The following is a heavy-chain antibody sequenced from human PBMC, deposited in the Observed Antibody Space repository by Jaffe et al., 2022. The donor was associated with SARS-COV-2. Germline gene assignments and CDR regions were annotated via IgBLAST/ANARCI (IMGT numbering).Heavy chain of an antibody. CDR3: ARVKVAVSVRGMDV. CDR2: ISSSSSTI. CDR1: GFTFSSYS. D-gene: IGHD4-4*01. J-gene: IGHJ6*02. Sequence: EVQLVESGGGLVQPGGSLRLSCAASGFTFSSYSMNWVRQAPGKGLEWVSYISSSSSTIYYADSVKGRFTISRDNAKNSLYLQMNSLRDEDTAVYYCARVKVAVSVRGMDVWGQGTTVTVSS. V-gene: IGHV3-48*02.